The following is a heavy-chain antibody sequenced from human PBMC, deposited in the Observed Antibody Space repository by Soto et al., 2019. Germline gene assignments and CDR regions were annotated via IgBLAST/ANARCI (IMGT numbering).Heavy chain of an antibody. CDR2: INHSGST. CDR3: ARGGGGSSWYGWFDP. J-gene: IGHJ5*02. Sequence: SETLSLTCAVYGGSFSGYYWSWIRQPPGKGLEWIGEINHSGSTNYNPSLKGRVTISVDTSKNQFSLKLSSVTAADTAVYYCARGGGGSSWYGWFDPWGQGTLVTVSS. D-gene: IGHD6-13*01. CDR1: GGSFSGYY. V-gene: IGHV4-34*01.